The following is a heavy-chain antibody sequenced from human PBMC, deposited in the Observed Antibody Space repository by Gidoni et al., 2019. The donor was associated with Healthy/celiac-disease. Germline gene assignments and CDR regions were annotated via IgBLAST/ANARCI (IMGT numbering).Heavy chain of an antibody. D-gene: IGHD3-3*01. CDR1: GFPFSDYY. V-gene: IGHV3-11*01. CDR2: ISSSGSPS. J-gene: IGHJ6*02. CDR3: ARSAFSDGMHV. Sequence: QVQLVESGGGLVKPGGSLRLPCAASGFPFSDYYRSWIRQAPGNGLGWVSYISSSGSPSYYADSVKGPFSIARVHAKNPMSLEMNSLCAAETAVYYCARSAFSDGMHVWGQGTTVTVSS.